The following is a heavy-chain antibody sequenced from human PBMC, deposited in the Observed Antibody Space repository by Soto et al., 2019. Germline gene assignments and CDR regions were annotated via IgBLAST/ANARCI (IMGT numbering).Heavy chain of an antibody. Sequence: SETLSLTCTVPGGSIRSYYWSWIRQPSGKGLEWIGYICYSGTTNYNPSLKSRVPISVDTSKNQFSLKLSSVTAADTAVYYCARVVSGEHCWGQGTLVTVS. D-gene: IGHD6-19*01. J-gene: IGHJ4*02. V-gene: IGHV4-59*01. CDR3: ARVVSGEHC. CDR1: GGSIRSYY. CDR2: ICYSGTT.